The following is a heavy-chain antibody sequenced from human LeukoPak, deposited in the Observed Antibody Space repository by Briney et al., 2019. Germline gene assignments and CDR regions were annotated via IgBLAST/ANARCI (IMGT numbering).Heavy chain of an antibody. CDR3: ASCPYAPGVYYYYMVV. V-gene: IGHV1-69*05. CDR2: IIPIFGTA. Sequence: SVKVSCKASGGAFSSYAISWVRQAPGQGLEWMGGIIPIFGTANYAQKFQGRVTITTDESTSTAYMELSSLRSEDTAVYYCASCPYAPGVYYYYMVVWGKGTTVTVSS. CDR1: GGAFSSYA. D-gene: IGHD2-2*01. J-gene: IGHJ6*03.